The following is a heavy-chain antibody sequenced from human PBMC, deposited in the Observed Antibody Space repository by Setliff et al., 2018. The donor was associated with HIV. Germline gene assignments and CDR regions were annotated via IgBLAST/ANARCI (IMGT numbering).Heavy chain of an antibody. CDR3: ASGPPIVVVPAALLTFDS. J-gene: IGHJ4*02. D-gene: IGHD2-2*01. CDR1: GYTFTSYG. V-gene: IGHV1-18*01. Sequence: ASVKVSCKASGYTFTSYGISWVRQAPGQGLEWMGWVSAYNGNTNYAQKLQGRVTMTTDTSTSTAYMELRSLRSDDTAVYYCASGPPIVVVPAALLTFDSWGQGTLVTVSS. CDR2: VSAYNGNT.